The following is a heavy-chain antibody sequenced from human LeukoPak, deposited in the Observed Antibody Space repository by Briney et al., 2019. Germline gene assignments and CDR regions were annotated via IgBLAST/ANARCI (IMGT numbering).Heavy chain of an antibody. CDR2: IYYSGST. CDR3: ARPDSSGYVGTGYFQH. Sequence: SETLSVTRTVSGGSTSSSSDCSGWIRQPPGKGLGWLGCIYYSGSTYYNPYLESRVTISADTSKNQFSLKPSSVTAADTAVYYCARPDSSGYVGTGYFQHCGARTPGSPSSQ. V-gene: IGHV4-39*01. D-gene: IGHD3-22*01. CDR1: GGSTSSSSDC. J-gene: IGHJ1*01.